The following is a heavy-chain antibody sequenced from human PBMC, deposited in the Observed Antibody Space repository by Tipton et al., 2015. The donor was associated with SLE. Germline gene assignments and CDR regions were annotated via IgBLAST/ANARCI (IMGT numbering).Heavy chain of an antibody. D-gene: IGHD3-10*01. CDR1: GFTFSSYG. CDR2: IWSDGSNK. CDR3: AKPYPRGVYEDAFDV. Sequence: RSLRLSCAASGFTFSSYGMHWVRQAPGKGLEWVAVIWSDGSNKYHADSVKGRFTISRDNSKNTVYLQMNSLRAEDMAVYYCAKPYPRGVYEDAFDVWGQGTKVTVSS. V-gene: IGHV3-33*03. J-gene: IGHJ3*01.